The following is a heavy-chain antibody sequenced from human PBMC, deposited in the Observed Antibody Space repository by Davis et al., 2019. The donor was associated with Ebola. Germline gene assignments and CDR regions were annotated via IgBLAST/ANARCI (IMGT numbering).Heavy chain of an antibody. CDR2: IKEDGRER. CDR1: GFTFSSYW. J-gene: IGHJ6*04. CDR3: AKERGILRFLEWPSRGYQNYGMDV. Sequence: PGGSLRLSCAASGFTFSSYWMSWVRQAPGQGLEWVANIKEDGRERNYVDSLKGRFSISRDNNKKLLYLQMSSLRAEDTAVYYCAKERGILRFLEWPSRGYQNYGMDVWGKGTTVTVSS. D-gene: IGHD3-3*01. V-gene: IGHV3-7*01.